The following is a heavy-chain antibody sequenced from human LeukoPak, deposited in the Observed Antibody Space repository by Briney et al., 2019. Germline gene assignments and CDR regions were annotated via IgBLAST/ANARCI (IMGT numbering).Heavy chain of an antibody. J-gene: IGHJ4*02. V-gene: IGHV4-59*01. CDR3: ASSHPLGSNNDYYTPFDY. Sequence: SETLSLTCTVSGGSISNYYGSWIRQPPGKGLEWIGYMYYSRSTNYNPSLKSRVTISVDTSKNQFSLKLSSVTAADTAVYYCASSHPLGSNNDYYTPFDYWGQGTLVTVSS. CDR1: GGSISNYY. CDR2: MYYSRST. D-gene: IGHD3-3*01.